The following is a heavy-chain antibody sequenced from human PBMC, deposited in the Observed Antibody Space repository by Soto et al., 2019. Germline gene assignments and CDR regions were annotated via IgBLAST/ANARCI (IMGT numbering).Heavy chain of an antibody. CDR1: GGTFSSYA. J-gene: IGHJ5*02. V-gene: IGHV1-69*01. D-gene: IGHD3-9*01. CDR2: IIPIFGTA. CDR3: ARRGTTIFSGCFDP. Sequence: QVQLVQSGAEVKKPGSSVKVSCKASGGTFSSYAISWVRQAPGQGLEWMGGIIPIFGTANYAKKFQGRVKITADESTSTAYMELSIMRSEDTAVYYCARRGTTIFSGCFDPWGQGTLVTVSS.